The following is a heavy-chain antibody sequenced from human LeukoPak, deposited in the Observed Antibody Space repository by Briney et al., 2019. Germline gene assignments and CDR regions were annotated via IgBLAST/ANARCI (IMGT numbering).Heavy chain of an antibody. CDR1: GDSFSSYF. Sequence: PSETLSLTCTVSGDSFSSYFWSWVRQPPGKGLEWIGDFYHSGNTNYNPSLKSRVTISVDTSKNHFLLKLSTGTAAETAVYYCSRHGSGGRAFNIGGKGTMVTVSS. D-gene: IGHD3-10*01. CDR2: FYHSGNT. CDR3: SRHGSGGRAFNI. J-gene: IGHJ3*02. V-gene: IGHV4-59*08.